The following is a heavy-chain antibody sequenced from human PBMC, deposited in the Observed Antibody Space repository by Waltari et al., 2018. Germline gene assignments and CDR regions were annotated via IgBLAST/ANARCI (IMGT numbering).Heavy chain of an antibody. CDR1: GFSLSHFG. D-gene: IGHD3-10*01. CDR3: AKDAFGNTYLDH. V-gene: IGHV3-30*18. J-gene: IGHJ5*02. CDR2: ASCDGSTT. Sequence: QVQLVESGGGVVQPGMSLRLSCAASGFSLSHFGMHWVRQAPGKGLGWVALASCDGSTTDYADSVRGRFTISRDNSKNTLYLDINTLRVDDTAIYYCAKDAFGNTYLDHWGQGTLVTVSS.